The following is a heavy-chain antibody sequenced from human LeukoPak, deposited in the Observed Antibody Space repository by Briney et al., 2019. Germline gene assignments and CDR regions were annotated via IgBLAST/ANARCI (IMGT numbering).Heavy chain of an antibody. CDR3: ARAQVSGDDYGDPTFEY. V-gene: IGHV1-69*04. J-gene: IGHJ4*02. CDR1: GGTFSSYA. D-gene: IGHD4-17*01. CDR2: IVPILGIA. Sequence: GASVKVSCKASGGTFSSYAISWVRQAPGQGLEWMGRIVPILGIANYAQKVQGRVTITADKSTSTAYMELSSLRSEDTAVYYCARAQVSGDDYGDPTFEYWGQGTLVTVSS.